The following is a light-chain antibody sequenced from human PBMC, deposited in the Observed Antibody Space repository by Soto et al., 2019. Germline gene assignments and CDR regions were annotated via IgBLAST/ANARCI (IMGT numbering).Light chain of an antibody. CDR3: QQYGSSPYT. V-gene: IGKV3-20*01. Sequence: EIVLTQSPGTLSLSPGERATLSCRASQSVSSSYLAWYQQKPGHAPRLLIYGASSRPTGIPDRFSGSGSGTDFTLNISRLEPEDFAVYYCQQYGSSPYTFGQGTKLEIK. CDR1: QSVSSSY. CDR2: GAS. J-gene: IGKJ2*01.